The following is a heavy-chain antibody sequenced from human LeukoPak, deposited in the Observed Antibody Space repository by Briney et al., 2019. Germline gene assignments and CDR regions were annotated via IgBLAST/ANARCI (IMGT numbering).Heavy chain of an antibody. J-gene: IGHJ6*02. CDR3: ARGPAWNDVFYYYGMDV. Sequence: PGGSLRLSCAASGFTFSSYAMHWVRQAPGKGLEWVAVISYDGSNKYYADSVKGRLTISRDNSKNTLYLQMNSLRAEDTAVYYCARGPAWNDVFYYYGMDVWGQGTTVTVSS. V-gene: IGHV3-30-3*01. D-gene: IGHD1-1*01. CDR2: ISYDGSNK. CDR1: GFTFSSYA.